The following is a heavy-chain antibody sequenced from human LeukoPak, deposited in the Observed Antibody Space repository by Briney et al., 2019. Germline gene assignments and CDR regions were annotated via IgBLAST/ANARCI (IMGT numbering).Heavy chain of an antibody. V-gene: IGHV4-61*02. D-gene: IGHD5-18*01. CDR1: GGSIRSGNYY. CDR2: IYTTGST. J-gene: IGHJ6*03. CDR3: ARTTEGGYTYGYFYYYYMDV. Sequence: SETLSLTCTVSGGSIRSGNYYWSWSRQPAGKGLEWIGRIYTTGSTNYNPSLKSRVTISVDTSKNQFSLRLSSVTAADTAVYYCARTTEGGYTYGYFYYYYMDVWGKGTTVTISS.